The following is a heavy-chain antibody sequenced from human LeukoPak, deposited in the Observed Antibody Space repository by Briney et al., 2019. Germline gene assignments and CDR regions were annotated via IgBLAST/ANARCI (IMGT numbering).Heavy chain of an antibody. D-gene: IGHD1-7*01. CDR3: ARRDAAVGYNWNYYFDY. V-gene: IGHV5-51*01. CDR1: GYTFTSYW. J-gene: IGHJ4*02. CDR2: IHPADSDT. Sequence: GESLKISCKASGYTFTSYWIARVRQMPGEGLEWVAMIHPADSDTRYGPSFQGQATVSADKSISTAYLQWSSLTASDTAMYYCARRDAAVGYNWNYYFDYWGQGTLVSVSS.